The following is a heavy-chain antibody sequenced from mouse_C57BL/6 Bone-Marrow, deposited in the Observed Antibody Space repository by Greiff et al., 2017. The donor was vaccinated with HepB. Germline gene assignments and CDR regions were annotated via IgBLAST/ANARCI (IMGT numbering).Heavy chain of an antibody. Sequence: VKLMESGAELARPGASVKLSCKASGYTFTSYGISWVKQSTGQGLEWIGEIYPRSGNTYYNEKFKGKATLTADKSSSTAYMELRSLTSEDSAVYFCARKRDGYYFDYWGQGTTLTVSS. D-gene: IGHD3-3*01. CDR2: IYPRSGNT. CDR1: GYTFTSYG. CDR3: ARKRDGYYFDY. V-gene: IGHV1-81*01. J-gene: IGHJ2*01.